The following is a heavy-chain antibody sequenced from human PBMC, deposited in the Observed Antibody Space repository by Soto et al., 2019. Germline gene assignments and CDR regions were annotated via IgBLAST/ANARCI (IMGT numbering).Heavy chain of an antibody. Sequence: GGSLRLSCAASGFTFSDYYMSWIRQAPGKGLEWVSYISSSGSTIYYADSVKGRFTISRDNAKNSLYLQMNSLRAEDTAVYYCASNQWLVPSPFVYCGQGTLVTVSS. CDR1: GFTFSDYY. D-gene: IGHD6-19*01. CDR2: ISSSGSTI. J-gene: IGHJ4*02. V-gene: IGHV3-11*01. CDR3: ASNQWLVPSPFVY.